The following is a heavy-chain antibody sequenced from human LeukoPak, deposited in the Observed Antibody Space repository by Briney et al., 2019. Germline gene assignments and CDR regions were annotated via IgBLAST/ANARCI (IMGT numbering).Heavy chain of an antibody. CDR2: IYYTGST. V-gene: IGHV4-59*01. CDR1: GGSINGYH. Sequence: SETLSLTCTVSGGSINGYHWSWVRQPPGKGLEWISYIYYTGSTNYNPSLKSRVTISGDTSKNQFSLKLSSVTAADTAVYYCVREFDYWGQGTLVTVSS. J-gene: IGHJ4*02. CDR3: VREFDY.